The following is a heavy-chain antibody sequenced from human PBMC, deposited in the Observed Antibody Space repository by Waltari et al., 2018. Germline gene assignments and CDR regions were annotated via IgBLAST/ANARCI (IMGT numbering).Heavy chain of an antibody. J-gene: IGHJ6*02. CDR3: ARGTYDFWSGRYYYYGMDV. CDR2: IYHSGST. V-gene: IGHV4-38-2*01. CDR1: GYSISSGYY. D-gene: IGHD3-3*01. Sequence: QVQLQESGPGLVKPSETLSLTCAVSGYSISSGYYWGWIRQPPGKGLEWIGSIYHSGSTYYNPSLKSRVTISVDTSKNQFSLKLSSVTAADTAVYYCARGTYDFWSGRYYYYGMDVWGQGTTVTVSS.